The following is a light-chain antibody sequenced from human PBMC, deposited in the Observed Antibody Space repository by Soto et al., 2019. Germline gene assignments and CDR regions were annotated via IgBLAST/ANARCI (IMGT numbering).Light chain of an antibody. Sequence: IQMTQSPSSLSASVGDRVTITCRASQGISNYLAWYQQKPGKVPKLLIYAASTLQSGVPSRFSGSGFGTDFTLTINSLQPEDFATYYCLLDYAYFWAFGQGTKVDI. CDR2: AAS. J-gene: IGKJ1*01. CDR3: LLDYAYFWA. CDR1: QGISNY. V-gene: IGKV1-6*01.